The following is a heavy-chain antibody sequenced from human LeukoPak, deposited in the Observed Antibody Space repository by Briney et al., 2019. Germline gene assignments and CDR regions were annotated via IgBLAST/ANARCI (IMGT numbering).Heavy chain of an antibody. V-gene: IGHV4-4*07. Sequence: SETPSLTCTVSGGSISSYYWSWIPQPAGKGLEWIGRIYTSGSTNYNPSLKSRVTMSVDTSKNQFSLKLSSVTAADTAVYYCARAGAYSSSWSPMDVWGQGTTVTVSS. CDR2: IYTSGST. D-gene: IGHD6-13*01. J-gene: IGHJ6*02. CDR1: GGSISSYY. CDR3: ARAGAYSSSWSPMDV.